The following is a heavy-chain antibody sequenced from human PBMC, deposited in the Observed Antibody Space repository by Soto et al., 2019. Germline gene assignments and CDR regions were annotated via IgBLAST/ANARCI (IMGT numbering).Heavy chain of an antibody. CDR1: GFTFRSYA. D-gene: IGHD3-3*01. J-gene: IGHJ5*02. CDR3: AKDDSLEWFFPLDA. Sequence: EVHLLESGGGLVQPGGSLRLSCSASGFTFRSYAMSWVRQAPGKGLELVSGISGGGSDTYYSDSVSGRFTISRDNSKYTLYLQMNSLRVEDSAVYFCAKDDSLEWFFPLDAWGQGTLVTVSS. V-gene: IGHV3-23*01. CDR2: ISGGGSDT.